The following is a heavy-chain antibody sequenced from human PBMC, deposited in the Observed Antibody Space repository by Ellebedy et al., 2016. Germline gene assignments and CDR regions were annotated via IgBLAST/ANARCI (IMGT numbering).Heavy chain of an antibody. V-gene: IGHV3-23*01. Sequence: GGSLRLSCVASGFTFSDYAMTWVRQAPGKGLEWVSTITSRDTSTYYADSATGRFTISRDNSKNTLFLQMNSLRAGDTAVYYCVKAGYYAPFDYWGQGTLVTVSS. J-gene: IGHJ4*02. D-gene: IGHD2-2*01. CDR2: ITSRDTST. CDR1: GFTFSDYA. CDR3: VKAGYYAPFDY.